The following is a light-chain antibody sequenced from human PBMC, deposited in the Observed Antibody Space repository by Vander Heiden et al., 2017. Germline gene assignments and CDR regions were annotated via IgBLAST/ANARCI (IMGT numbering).Light chain of an antibody. CDR3: HRNGSAPRT. V-gene: IGKV3-20*01. Sequence: EVVLTQSPGTLSVFPGERATHSCRASQSVSSSYLALYQHKPGQAPRLLLFATYSGATGFPDRFSGSGSGTVFTLTSSSLEPACCALYFWHRNGSAPRTFVQGTKVEI. J-gene: IGKJ1*01. CDR1: QSVSSSY. CDR2: ATY.